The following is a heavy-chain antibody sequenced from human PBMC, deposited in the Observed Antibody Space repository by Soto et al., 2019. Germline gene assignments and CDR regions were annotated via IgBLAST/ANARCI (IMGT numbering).Heavy chain of an antibody. CDR3: AHAFGGTSWPNDAFDI. D-gene: IGHD3-3*02. CDR2: IYWDDDQ. CDR1: GFSLSGDGVG. V-gene: IGHV2-5*02. Sequence: SGPTLGNETRSVRLTCTVSGFSLSGDGVGVGWIRQPPGKALEWLAVIYWDDDQRYSPSLKTRLTITKDTSKNQVVLTMTNMDPVDTATYYCAHAFGGTSWPNDAFDIWGQGTVVTVS. J-gene: IGHJ3*02.